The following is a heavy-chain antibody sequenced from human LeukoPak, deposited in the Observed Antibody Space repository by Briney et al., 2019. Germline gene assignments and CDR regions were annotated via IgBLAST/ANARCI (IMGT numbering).Heavy chain of an antibody. Sequence: PGRSLRLSCAASGFTFDDYAMHWVRQAPGKGLEWVSGISWNSVSIDYADSVKGRFTISRDNAKNSLYLHMNSLRAEDMALYYCAKDRHYSMKNTFDIWGQGTMVTVSS. J-gene: IGHJ3*02. D-gene: IGHD1-26*01. V-gene: IGHV3-9*03. CDR3: AKDRHYSMKNTFDI. CDR2: ISWNSVSI. CDR1: GFTFDDYA.